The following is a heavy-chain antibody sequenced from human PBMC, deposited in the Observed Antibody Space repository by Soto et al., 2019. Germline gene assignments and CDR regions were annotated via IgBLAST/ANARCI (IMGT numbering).Heavy chain of an antibody. J-gene: IGHJ6*02. CDR3: ARGGMAKNGYYYGMDV. Sequence: SETLSLTCTVSGGSISSYYWSWIRQPPGKGLEWIGYIYYSGSTNYNPSLKSRVTISVDTSKNQFSLKLSSVTAADTAVYYCARGGMAKNGYYYGMDVWGQGTTGTVS. CDR1: GGSISSYY. CDR2: IYYSGST. V-gene: IGHV4-59*01. D-gene: IGHD3-16*01.